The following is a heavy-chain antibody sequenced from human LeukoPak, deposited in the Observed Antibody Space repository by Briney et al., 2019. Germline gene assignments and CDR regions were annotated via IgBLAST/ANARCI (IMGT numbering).Heavy chain of an antibody. CDR1: GFTFTSYS. V-gene: IGHV3-21*01. CDR3: ARRPPYDTPIDY. Sequence: GGSLRLSCAASGFTFTSYSMNWVRQAPGKGLEWVSSISSSSSYIYYADSVKGRFTISRDNSKNTLYLQMNSLRAEDTAVYYCARRPPYDTPIDYWGQGTLVTVSS. D-gene: IGHD3-3*01. J-gene: IGHJ4*02. CDR2: ISSSSSYI.